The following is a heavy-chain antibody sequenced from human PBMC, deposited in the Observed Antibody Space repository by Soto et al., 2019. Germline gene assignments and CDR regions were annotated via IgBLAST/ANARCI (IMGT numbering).Heavy chain of an antibody. CDR2: IGTAGDT. J-gene: IGHJ4*02. CDR3: ARDAIGQGYSYGSAFDY. Sequence: GESLKISCAASGFTFSSYDMHWVRQATGKGLEWVSAIGTAGDTYYPGSVKGRFTISRENAKNSLYLQMNSLRAEDTAVYYCARDAIGQGYSYGSAFDYWGQGTLVTVSS. V-gene: IGHV3-13*01. D-gene: IGHD5-18*01. CDR1: GFTFSSYD.